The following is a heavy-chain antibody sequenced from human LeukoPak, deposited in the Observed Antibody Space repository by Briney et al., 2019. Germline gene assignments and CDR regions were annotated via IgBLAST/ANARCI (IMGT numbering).Heavy chain of an antibody. CDR1: GGSICSGDYY. D-gene: IGHD3-10*01. CDR3: ARAPGPSYYYGMDV. V-gene: IGHV4-30-4*01. Sequence: PSQTLSLTCTVSGGSICSGDYYWSWIRQPPGKGLEWIGYIYYSGSTYYNPSLKSRVTISVDRSKNQFSLKLSSVTAADTAVYYCARAPGPSYYYGMDVWGQGTTVTVSS. J-gene: IGHJ6*02. CDR2: IYYSGST.